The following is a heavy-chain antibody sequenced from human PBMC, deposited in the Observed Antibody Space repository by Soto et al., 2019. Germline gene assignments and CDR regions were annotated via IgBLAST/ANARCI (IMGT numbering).Heavy chain of an antibody. V-gene: IGHV4-34*01. D-gene: IGHD3-10*01. CDR1: GGSFSGYY. CDR3: ARAAKYYYGSGSSLFDY. J-gene: IGHJ4*02. Sequence: SETLSLTCAVYGGSFSGYYWSWIRQPPGKGLEWIGEINHSGSTNYNPSLKSRVTISVDTSKNQFSLKLSSVTAADTAVYYCARAAKYYYGSGSSLFDYWGQGTLVTVSS. CDR2: INHSGST.